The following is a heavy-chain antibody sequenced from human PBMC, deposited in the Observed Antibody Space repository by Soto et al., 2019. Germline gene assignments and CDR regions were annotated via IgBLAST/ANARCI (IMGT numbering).Heavy chain of an antibody. CDR1: GFTFSTYG. CDR2: IQYHGINK. Sequence: QVQLVESGGGVVQPGRSLRLSCAASGFTFSTYGMHWVRQAPGKGLEWVAFIQYHGINKDYADSVKGRFTISRDNSRNTLYLQMNSLRAEDTAVYYCARGLDYDSSGYYLDFWGQGALFTVSS. J-gene: IGHJ4*02. V-gene: IGHV3-33*05. D-gene: IGHD3-22*01. CDR3: ARGLDYDSSGYYLDF.